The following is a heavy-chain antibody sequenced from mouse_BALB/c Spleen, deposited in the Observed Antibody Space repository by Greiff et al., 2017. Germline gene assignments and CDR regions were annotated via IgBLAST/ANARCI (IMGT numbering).Heavy chain of an antibody. CDR3: ARQVRLGAMDY. V-gene: IGHV1S137*01. J-gene: IGHJ4*01. CDR1: GYTFTDYA. CDR2: ISTYYGDA. Sequence: QVQLKESGAELVRPGVSVKISCKGSGYTFTDYAMHWVKQSHAKSLEWIGVISTYYGDASYNQKFKGKATMTVDKSSSTAYMELARLTSEDSAIYYCARQVRLGAMDYWGQGTSVTVSS. D-gene: IGHD1-2*01.